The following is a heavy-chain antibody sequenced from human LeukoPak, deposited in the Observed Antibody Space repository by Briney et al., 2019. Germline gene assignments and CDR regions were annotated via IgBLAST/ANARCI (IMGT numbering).Heavy chain of an antibody. CDR1: GYTFTTYG. CDR3: RRVMQSFDP. J-gene: IGHJ5*02. V-gene: IGHV1-18*01. D-gene: IGHD5-12*01. CDR2: INPNGGDT. Sequence: SAKASCKPSGYTFTTYGISCVRQAPRPGLEWMGWINPNGGDTNYAQKFQDRVTMTRDKSTSSGHSELRSLRSGDRAVCWLRRVMQSFDPWGQGTLVTVSS.